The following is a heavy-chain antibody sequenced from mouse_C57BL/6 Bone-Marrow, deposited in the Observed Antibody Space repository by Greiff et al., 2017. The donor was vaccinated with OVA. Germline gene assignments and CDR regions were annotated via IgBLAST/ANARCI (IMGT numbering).Heavy chain of an antibody. CDR2: ISSGGSYT. Sequence: EVKVVESGGDLVKPGGSLKLSCAASGFTFSSYGMSWVRQTPDKRLEWVATISSGGSYTYYPDSVKGRFTISRDNAKNTLYLQMSRLKSEDTAMYYCARRYYYGSSLYYFDYWGQGTTLTVSS. CDR3: ARRYYYGSSLYYFDY. J-gene: IGHJ2*01. CDR1: GFTFSSYG. V-gene: IGHV5-6*02. D-gene: IGHD1-1*01.